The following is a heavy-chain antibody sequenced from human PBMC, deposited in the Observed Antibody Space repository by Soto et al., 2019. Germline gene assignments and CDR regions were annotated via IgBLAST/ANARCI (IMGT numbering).Heavy chain of an antibody. J-gene: IGHJ4*02. V-gene: IGHV5-51*01. Sequence: GESLKISCKGSGYSFTSYWIGWVRQMPGKGLEWMGIIYPGDSDTRYSPSFQGQVTISADKSISTAYLQWSSLKASDTAMYYCVSPSWMNWYGVDYWGQGTLVTVSS. D-gene: IGHD1-1*01. CDR3: VSPSWMNWYGVDY. CDR1: GYSFTSYW. CDR2: IYPGDSDT.